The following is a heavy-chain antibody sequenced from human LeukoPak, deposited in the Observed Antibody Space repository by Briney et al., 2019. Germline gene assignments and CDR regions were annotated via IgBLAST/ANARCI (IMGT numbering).Heavy chain of an antibody. CDR1: GFTFSSYA. J-gene: IGHJ5*02. Sequence: GGSLRLSCAASGFTFSSYAMSWVRQAPGKGLEWVSAISGSGGSTYYADSVKGRFTISRDNSKNTLYLQMNSLRAEDTAVYYCANSPSYFTDNWFDPWGQGTLVTVSS. D-gene: IGHD2/OR15-2a*01. V-gene: IGHV3-23*01. CDR3: ANSPSYFTDNWFDP. CDR2: ISGSGGST.